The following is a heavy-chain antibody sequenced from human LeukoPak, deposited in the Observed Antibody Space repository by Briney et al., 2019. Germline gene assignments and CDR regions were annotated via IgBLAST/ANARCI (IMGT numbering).Heavy chain of an antibody. Sequence: PGGSLRLSCAASGFTLSNYAMNWVRQAPGKGLEYVSGISSNGGSTNYANSVKGRFTISRDNSKNTLYLQMGSLRAEDMAVYYCARDGGTYCGGDCYGDWGQGTLVTVSS. V-gene: IGHV3-64*01. J-gene: IGHJ4*02. CDR3: ARDGGTYCGGDCYGD. CDR2: ISSNGGST. D-gene: IGHD2-21*02. CDR1: GFTLSNYA.